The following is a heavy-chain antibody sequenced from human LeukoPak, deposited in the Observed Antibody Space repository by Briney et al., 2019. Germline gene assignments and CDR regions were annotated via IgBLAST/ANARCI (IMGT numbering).Heavy chain of an antibody. Sequence: SETLSLTCTVSGGSISSSSYYWGWIRQPPGKGLEWIGSIYYSGSTYYNPSLKSRVTISVDTSKNQFSLKLSSVTAADTAVYYCARVKYYDSSRVLDYWGQGTLVTVSS. J-gene: IGHJ4*02. CDR2: IYYSGST. CDR3: ARVKYYDSSRVLDY. D-gene: IGHD3-22*01. CDR1: GGSISSSSYY. V-gene: IGHV4-39*07.